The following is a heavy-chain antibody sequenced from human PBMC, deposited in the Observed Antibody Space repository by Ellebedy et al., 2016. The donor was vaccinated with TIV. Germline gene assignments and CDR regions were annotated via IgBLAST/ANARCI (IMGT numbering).Heavy chain of an antibody. Sequence: GGSLRLXCAASGFTFTSYWMSWVRQVPGKGLEWVANIKQDGSEKYYVDSVKGRFTISRDNAKNSLYLQMNSLRAEDTAVYYCAKARWELLPYDYWGQGTLVTVSS. CDR2: IKQDGSEK. J-gene: IGHJ4*02. V-gene: IGHV3-7*01. CDR1: GFTFTSYW. CDR3: AKARWELLPYDY. D-gene: IGHD1-26*01.